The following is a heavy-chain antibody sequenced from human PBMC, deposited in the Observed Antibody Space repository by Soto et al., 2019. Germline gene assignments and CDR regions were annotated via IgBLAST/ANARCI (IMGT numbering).Heavy chain of an antibody. V-gene: IGHV5-51*01. J-gene: IGHJ5*02. CDR2: IYPGDSDT. D-gene: IGHD4-17*01. CDR1: GCSFTSYW. Sequence: PGESLKISCKGSGCSFTSYWIGWVRQMPGKGLEWMGIIYPGDSDTRYSPSFQGQVTISADKSISTAYLQWSSLKASDTAMYYCARQIGYGDYGNWFDPWGQGTLVTVSS. CDR3: ARQIGYGDYGNWFDP.